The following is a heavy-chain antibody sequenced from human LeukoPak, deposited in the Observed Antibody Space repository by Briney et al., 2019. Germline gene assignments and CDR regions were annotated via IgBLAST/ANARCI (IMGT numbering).Heavy chain of an antibody. CDR1: GFTFSDYY. J-gene: IGHJ4*02. V-gene: IGHV3-11*01. CDR2: ISSSGSAI. CDR3: ARDDHSGWYGGD. D-gene: IGHD6-19*01. Sequence: GGSLRLSCAASGFTFSDYYMSWIRQAPGKGLEWVSYISSSGSAIYYADSVKGRFTISRYNTKNSLYLQMNILRAEDTAVYYCARDDHSGWYGGDWGQGTLVTVSS.